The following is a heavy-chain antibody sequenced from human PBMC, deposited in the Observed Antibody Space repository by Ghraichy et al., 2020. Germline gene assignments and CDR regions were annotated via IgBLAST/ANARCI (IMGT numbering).Heavy chain of an antibody. CDR2: IYYHGTT. CDR3: ARPTGRYYHYFDY. J-gene: IGHJ4*02. CDR1: GGSISSGGSY. V-gene: IGHV4-39*01. Sequence: SETLSLTCTVSGGSISSGGSYWGWIRQPPGKGLEWIGNIYYHGTTYYNPSLKSRVTISIDPSENQFSLKLSSVTAADTALYYCARPTGRYYHYFDYWGQGFLVTVSS. D-gene: IGHD2-8*02.